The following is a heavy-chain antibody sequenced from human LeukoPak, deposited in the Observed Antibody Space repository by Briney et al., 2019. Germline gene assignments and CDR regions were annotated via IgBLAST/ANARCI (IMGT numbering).Heavy chain of an antibody. CDR1: GGSISSYY. V-gene: IGHV4-59*01. CDR2: IYYSGST. Sequence: SETLSLTCTVSGGSISSYYWSWIRQPPGKGLEWIGYIYYSGSTNYNPSLKSRVTISVDTSKNQFSLKLRSVTAADTAVYYCARQGLADYYYYGMDVWGQGTTVTVSS. CDR3: ARQGLADYYYYGMDV. J-gene: IGHJ6*02.